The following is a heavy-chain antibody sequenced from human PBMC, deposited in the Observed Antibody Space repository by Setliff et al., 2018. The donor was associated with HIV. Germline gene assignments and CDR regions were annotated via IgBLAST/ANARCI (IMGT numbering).Heavy chain of an antibody. CDR3: ARLSLSLVRGIINSGDRFFDY. CDR1: GGPVTSSSYF. CDR2: MSYSGST. D-gene: IGHD3-10*01. Sequence: SETLSLTCTVSGGPVTSSSYFWGWVRQPPGKGLEWIGSMSYSGSTYNNPSLKSRVTMSVDTSKNQFSLKLSSVTAADTAVYYCARLSLSLVRGIINSGDRFFDYWGQGSLVTVSS. J-gene: IGHJ4*02. V-gene: IGHV4-39*01.